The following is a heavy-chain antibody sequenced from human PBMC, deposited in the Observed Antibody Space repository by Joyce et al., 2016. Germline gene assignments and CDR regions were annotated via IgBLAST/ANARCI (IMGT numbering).Heavy chain of an antibody. CDR3: ARSSYTNGIFDY. Sequence: EVQLVESGGGLVKPGGSLRLSCAASGFTFSSYSMSWVRQAAGKGLEGVSFLSSSSSYRKYTDSVKGRFTNSRDNAKNSLYLQMNSLRVEDTAVYYCARSSYTNGIFDYWGQGTLVTVSS. D-gene: IGHD2-8*01. V-gene: IGHV3-21*01. J-gene: IGHJ4*02. CDR2: LSSSSSYR. CDR1: GFTFSSYS.